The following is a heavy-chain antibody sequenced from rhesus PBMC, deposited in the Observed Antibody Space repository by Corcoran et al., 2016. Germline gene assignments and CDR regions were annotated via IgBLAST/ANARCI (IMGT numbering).Heavy chain of an antibody. V-gene: IGHV4-173*01. J-gene: IGHJ4*01. Sequence: QLQLQESGPGLVKPSETLSLTCAVSGGSISSNYWNWIRQPPGKGLEWIGRISGSGGTTDYNPALKSRVTISTDTSKNQFSLKLSSVTAADAAVYYCARDKRSYFDYWGQGVLVTVSS. D-gene: IGHD3-40*01. CDR1: GGSISSNY. CDR3: ARDKRSYFDY. CDR2: ISGSGGTT.